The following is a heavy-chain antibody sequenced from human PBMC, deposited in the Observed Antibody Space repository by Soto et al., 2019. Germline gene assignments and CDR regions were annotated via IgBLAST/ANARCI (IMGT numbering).Heavy chain of an antibody. CDR3: ARDTSGWSLYGMDV. J-gene: IGHJ6*02. CDR2: INPGGGSA. Sequence: QVELVQSGAEVKKPGASVTISCKASGNTITKYYIHWVRQAPGRGLEWMGIINPGGGSASYAQKFQGRVTVYRDTSTGTVYMDLSSLRSEETAVYYCARDTSGWSLYGMDVWGQGTTVTVSS. V-gene: IGHV1-46*01. D-gene: IGHD6-19*01. CDR1: GNTITKYY.